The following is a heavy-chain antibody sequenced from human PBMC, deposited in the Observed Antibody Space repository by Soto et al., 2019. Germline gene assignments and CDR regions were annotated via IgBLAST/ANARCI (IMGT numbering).Heavy chain of an antibody. D-gene: IGHD1-26*01. Sequence: QVQLQESGPGLVKPSGTLSLTCAVSGGSISSSTWWRWVRQPPGKGLEWIGEIYHSGSTNYNPSLKRRVAIPVDKSKNQFSLKLSPVTAAYTAVYYCARDPGVGATTWGQGTLVTVSS. CDR2: IYHSGST. CDR1: GGSISSSTW. CDR3: ARDPGVGATT. V-gene: IGHV4-4*02. J-gene: IGHJ4*02.